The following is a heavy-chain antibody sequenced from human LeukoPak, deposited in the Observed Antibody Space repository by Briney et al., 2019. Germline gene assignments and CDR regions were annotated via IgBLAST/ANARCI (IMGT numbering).Heavy chain of an antibody. J-gene: IGHJ4*02. CDR2: IWYDGSNK. D-gene: IGHD6-6*01. CDR1: GFTFSSYG. Sequence: GGSLRLSCAASGFTFSSYGMHWVRQAPGKGLEWVAVIWYDGSNKYYADSVKGRFTISRDNSKNTLYLQMNSLRAEDTAVYYCAREAAYSSSSGFDYWGQGTLVTVSS. V-gene: IGHV3-33*01. CDR3: AREAAYSSSSGFDY.